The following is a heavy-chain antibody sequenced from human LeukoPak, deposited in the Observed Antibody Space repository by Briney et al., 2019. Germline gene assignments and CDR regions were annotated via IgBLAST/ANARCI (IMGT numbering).Heavy chain of an antibody. V-gene: IGHV4-59*01. CDR3: ARAMSIAARLQTIFDY. CDR1: GVSISSYY. CDR2: IYYSGST. J-gene: IGHJ4*02. D-gene: IGHD6-6*01. Sequence: SETLSLTCTVSGVSISSYYWRWIRQPPGKGLEWIGYIYYSGSTNYNPSLKSRVTISVDTSKNQSFLKLSPVTAADTAAYYCARAMSIAARLQTIFDYCGQGTLVTVSS.